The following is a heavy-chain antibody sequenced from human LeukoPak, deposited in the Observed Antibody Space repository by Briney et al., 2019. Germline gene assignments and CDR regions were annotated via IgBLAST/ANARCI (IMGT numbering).Heavy chain of an antibody. Sequence: PGGSLRLSCAASGFTFSSYAMHWVRQAPGKGLEWVAVISYDGSNKYYTDSVKGRFTISRDNSKNTLYLQMNSLRAEDTAVYYCAKSLWRTVTIPRDYWGQGTLVTVSS. CDR2: ISYDGSNK. D-gene: IGHD4-17*01. V-gene: IGHV3-30*04. J-gene: IGHJ4*02. CDR1: GFTFSSYA. CDR3: AKSLWRTVTIPRDY.